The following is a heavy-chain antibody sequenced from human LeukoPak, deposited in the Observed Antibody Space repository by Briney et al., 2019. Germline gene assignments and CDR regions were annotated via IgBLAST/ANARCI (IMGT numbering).Heavy chain of an antibody. CDR2: MNPNSGGT. J-gene: IGHJ4*02. CDR1: GYTFTGYY. CDR3: ARGFTSRIAADGH. Sequence: ASVKVSRKASGYTFTGYYMHWVRQAPGQGLEWMGWMNPNSGGTNYAQKFQGRVTMTRDTSISTAYMELSRLRSDDTAVYYCARGFTSRIAADGHWGQGTLVTVSS. D-gene: IGHD6-13*01. V-gene: IGHV1-2*02.